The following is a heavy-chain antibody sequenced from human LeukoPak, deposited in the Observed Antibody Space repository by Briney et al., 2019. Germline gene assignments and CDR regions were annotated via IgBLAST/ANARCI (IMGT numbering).Heavy chain of an antibody. CDR3: ARAFFPTVGAYDY. D-gene: IGHD1-26*01. J-gene: IGHJ4*02. CDR2: INWNGGNT. Sequence: AGGSLRLFCAASGFTFSSYSMNGVRQAPGKGLEWVSGINWNGGNTAYADSVKGRFTISRDNAKNSLYLQMNSLRAEDTALYYCARAFFPTVGAYDYWGQGTLVTVSS. CDR1: GFTFSSYS. V-gene: IGHV3-20*04.